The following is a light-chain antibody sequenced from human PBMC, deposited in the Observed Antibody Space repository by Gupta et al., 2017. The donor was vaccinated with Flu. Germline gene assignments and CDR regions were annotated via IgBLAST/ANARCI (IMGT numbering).Light chain of an antibody. CDR1: QSVLLSSNNKNY. V-gene: IGKV4-1*01. Sequence: SLGERASINCKSSQSVLLSSNNKNYLAWYQQKPGQPPKLLIYWASSRESGVPDRFSGSGSGTDFTLTINSLQAEDVAVYYCQQDYSSVYSFGQGTKLEIK. J-gene: IGKJ2*01. CDR3: QQDYSSVYS. CDR2: WAS.